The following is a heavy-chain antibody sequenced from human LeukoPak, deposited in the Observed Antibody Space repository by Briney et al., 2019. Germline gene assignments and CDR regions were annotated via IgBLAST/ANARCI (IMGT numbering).Heavy chain of an antibody. D-gene: IGHD3-16*01. CDR1: GYISTGYY. V-gene: IGHV1-2*02. Sequence: ASVKVSCKASGYISTGYYMHWVRQAPGQGLEWMGWINPNSGDTNYAQKFQGRVTMTRDTSVSTAYMELSRLRSDDTAVYYCARVRYRLAETYIDYWGQGTLVTVSS. CDR2: INPNSGDT. J-gene: IGHJ4*02. CDR3: ARVRYRLAETYIDY.